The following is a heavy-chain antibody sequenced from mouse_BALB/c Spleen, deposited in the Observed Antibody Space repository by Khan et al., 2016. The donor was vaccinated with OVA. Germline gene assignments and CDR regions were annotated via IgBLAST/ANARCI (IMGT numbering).Heavy chain of an antibody. V-gene: IGHV1-4*01. CDR3: SNEGAYYRSDGWFAY. Sequence: QVQLQQSGAELTRPGASVKMSCKASGYTFTSYTMHWVKQRPGQGLEWIGYINPVSDYTNYNQNFKDKATLTADKSSSTAYMQMRSLTSEDSAVYYCSNEGAYYRSDGWFAYWGQGTLVTVSP. CDR1: GYTFTSYT. CDR2: INPVSDYT. D-gene: IGHD2-14*01. J-gene: IGHJ3*01.